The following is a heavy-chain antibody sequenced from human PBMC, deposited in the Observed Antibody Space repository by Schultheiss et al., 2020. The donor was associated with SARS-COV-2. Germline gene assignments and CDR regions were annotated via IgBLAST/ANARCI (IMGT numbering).Heavy chain of an antibody. CDR2: INPNSGGT. D-gene: IGHD6-19*01. CDR3: ARGPPSAVAGNNWFDP. V-gene: IGHV1-2*06. Sequence: ASVKVSCKASGYTFTNYYIHWVRQAPGQGLEWMGRINPNSGGTNYAQKFQGRVTITADESTSTAYMELSSLRSEDTAVYYCARGPPSAVAGNNWFDPWGQGTLVTVSS. J-gene: IGHJ5*02. CDR1: GYTFTNYY.